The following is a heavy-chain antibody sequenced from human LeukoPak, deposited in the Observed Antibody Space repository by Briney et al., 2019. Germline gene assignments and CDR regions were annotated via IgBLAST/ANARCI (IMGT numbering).Heavy chain of an antibody. Sequence: HSGGSLRLSCAASGFTFSTYAMTWVRQAPGKGLEWVSSITGSGDGTSAADSVTGRFSISRDNSKSTLYLQMNSLRVEGTAVYYCAKAGLVRGGALDSWGQGTLVTVSS. D-gene: IGHD4/OR15-4a*01. CDR3: AKAGLVRGGALDS. J-gene: IGHJ4*02. CDR1: GFTFSTYA. V-gene: IGHV3-23*01. CDR2: ITGSGDGT.